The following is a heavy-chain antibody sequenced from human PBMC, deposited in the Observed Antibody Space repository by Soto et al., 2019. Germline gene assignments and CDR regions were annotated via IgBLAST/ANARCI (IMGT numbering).Heavy chain of an antibody. CDR2: IIPIIGII. V-gene: IGHV1-69*08. D-gene: IGHD3-16*01. CDR3: AGEPDSHSNDSHASSSP. J-gene: IGHJ5*02. Sequence: QVQLVQSGAEVKKPGSSVKVSCKASGGTFSTYTITWVRQAPGQGLEWMGRIIPIIGIIKYAQKFQGRVTIRAEKFTGTAYMELTGLTSDDTAVYYCAGEPDSHSNDSHASSSPWGQGTLVTVSS. CDR1: GGTFSTYT.